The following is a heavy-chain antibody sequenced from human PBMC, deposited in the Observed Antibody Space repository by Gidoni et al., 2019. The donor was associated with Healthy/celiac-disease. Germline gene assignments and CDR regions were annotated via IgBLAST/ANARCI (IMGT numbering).Heavy chain of an antibody. D-gene: IGHD3-22*01. Sequence: QVQLVESGGGVVQPGRSLRLSCAASGFTFSSYGMHWVRQAPGKGLEWVAVIWYDGSNKYYADSVKGRFTISRDNSKNTLYLQMNSLRAEDTAVYYCAREGYYYDSSGAGDYWGQGTLVTVSS. CDR1: GFTFSSYG. CDR2: IWYDGSNK. J-gene: IGHJ4*02. CDR3: AREGYYYDSSGAGDY. V-gene: IGHV3-33*01.